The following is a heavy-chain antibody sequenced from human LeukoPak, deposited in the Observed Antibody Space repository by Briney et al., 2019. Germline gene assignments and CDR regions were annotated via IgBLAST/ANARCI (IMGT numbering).Heavy chain of an antibody. J-gene: IGHJ5*02. CDR3: ARGNGWYYP. V-gene: IGHV4-34*01. CDR1: GGSFSGYY. Sequence: PSETLSLTCAVYGGSFSGYYWSWIRQPPGKGLEWIGEINHSGSTNYNPSLKSRVTISVDTSKNQFSLNLNSVTTADTAVYYCARGNGWYYPWGQGTLVTVSS. D-gene: IGHD2-8*01. CDR2: INHSGST.